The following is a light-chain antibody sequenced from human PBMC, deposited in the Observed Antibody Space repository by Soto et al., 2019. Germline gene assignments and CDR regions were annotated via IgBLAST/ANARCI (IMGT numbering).Light chain of an antibody. CDR1: QSVSRSL. Sequence: EIVLTQSPGTLSLSPGERATLSCRASQSVSRSLLAWYQQKPGQAPRLLIYGASTRATGIADRFSGSGSVTDFTLTISRLEPEDFAVYYCQQYGNPPPYSFGQGTKLEIK. J-gene: IGKJ2*03. V-gene: IGKV3-20*01. CDR3: QQYGNPPPYS. CDR2: GAS.